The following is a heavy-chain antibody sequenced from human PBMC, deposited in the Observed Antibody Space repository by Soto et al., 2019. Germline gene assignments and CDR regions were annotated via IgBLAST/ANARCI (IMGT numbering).Heavy chain of an antibody. CDR2: ISSSSSTI. V-gene: IGHV3-48*01. D-gene: IGHD6-6*01. J-gene: IGHJ6*02. CDR1: GFTFSSYS. Sequence: GGSLRLSCAASGFTFSSYSMNWVRQAPGKGLEWVSYISSSSSTIYYADSVKGRFTISRDNAKNSLYLQMNSLRAEDTAVYYCARDTRYSSSSAMDVWGQGTTVTVSS. CDR3: ARDTRYSSSSAMDV.